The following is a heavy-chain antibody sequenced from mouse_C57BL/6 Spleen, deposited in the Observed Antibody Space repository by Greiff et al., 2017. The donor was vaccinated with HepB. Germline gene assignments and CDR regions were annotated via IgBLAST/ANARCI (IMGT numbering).Heavy chain of an antibody. V-gene: IGHV1-52*01. J-gene: IGHJ2*01. CDR1: GYTFTSYW. D-gene: IGHD1-1*01. Sequence: QVQLQQPGAELVRPGSSVKLSCKASGYTFTSYWMHWVKQRPIQGLEWIGNIDPSDRETHYNQKFKDKATLTVDKSSSTACMQLSSLTSEDSAVYYCARSPPITAVVGYYFDYWGQGTTLTVSS. CDR2: IDPSDRET. CDR3: ARSPPITAVVGYYFDY.